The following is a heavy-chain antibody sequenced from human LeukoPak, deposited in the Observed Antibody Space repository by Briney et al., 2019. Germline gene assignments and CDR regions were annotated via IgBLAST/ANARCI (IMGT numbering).Heavy chain of an antibody. CDR1: GYSISSGYY. CDR3: ARGKKVDSSGYYYDMGDYYYYYMDV. J-gene: IGHJ6*03. CDR2: IYHSGST. V-gene: IGHV4-38-2*02. Sequence: SETLSLTCTVSGYSISSGYYWGWIRQPPGKGLEWIGSIYHSGSTYYNPSLKSRVTISVDTSKNQFSLKLSSVTAADTAVYYCARGKKVDSSGYYYDMGDYYYYYMDVWGKGTTVTVSS. D-gene: IGHD3-22*01.